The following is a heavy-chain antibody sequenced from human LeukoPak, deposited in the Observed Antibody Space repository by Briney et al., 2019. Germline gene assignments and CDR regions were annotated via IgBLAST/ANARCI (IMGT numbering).Heavy chain of an antibody. V-gene: IGHV4-59*01. Sequence: SETLSLTCTVSGGSISSYYWSWIRQPPGKGLEWIGYIYYSGSTNYNPSLKSRVTISVDTSKNQFSLKLSSVTAADTAVYYCARVGGIVGATTYFDYWGQGTLVTVSS. J-gene: IGHJ4*02. D-gene: IGHD1-26*01. CDR2: IYYSGST. CDR1: GGSISSYY. CDR3: ARVGGIVGATTYFDY.